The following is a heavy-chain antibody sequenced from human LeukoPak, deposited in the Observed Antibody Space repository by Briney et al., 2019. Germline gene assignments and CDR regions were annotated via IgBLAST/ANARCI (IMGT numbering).Heavy chain of an antibody. J-gene: IGHJ3*02. CDR3: ARGGSIYYDSSGGRLDI. Sequence: SSETLSLTCTVSGYSISSGYYWGWIRQPPGKGLEWIGSIYHSGSTYYNPSLKSRVTISVDTSKNQFSLKLSSVTAADTAVYYCARGGSIYYDSSGGRLDIWGQGTMVTVSS. D-gene: IGHD3-22*01. CDR1: GYSISSGYY. V-gene: IGHV4-38-2*02. CDR2: IYHSGST.